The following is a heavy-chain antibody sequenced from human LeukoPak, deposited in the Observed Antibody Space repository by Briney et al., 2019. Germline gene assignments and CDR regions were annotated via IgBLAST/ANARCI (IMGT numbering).Heavy chain of an antibody. J-gene: IGHJ3*02. D-gene: IGHD2-2*01. CDR2: INHSGST. CDR1: GGSFSGYY. V-gene: IGHV4-34*01. Sequence: SETLSLTCAVYGGSFSGYYWSWIRQPPGKGLEWIGEINHSGSTNYNPSLKSRVTISVDTSKNQFSLKLSSVTAADTAVYYCARESSSTSCPICLDDAFDIWGQGTMVTVSS. CDR3: ARESSSTSCPICLDDAFDI.